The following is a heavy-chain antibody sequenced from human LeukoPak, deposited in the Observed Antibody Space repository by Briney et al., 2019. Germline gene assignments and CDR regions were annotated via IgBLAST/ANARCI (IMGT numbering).Heavy chain of an antibody. Sequence: GGSLRLSCAASGFTFDDYAMHWVRQAPGKGLEWVSLISWDGGSTYYADSVKGRFTISRDNSKNSLYLQMNSLRAEDTALYYCAKDMAAYYYASGSIDYWGQGTLVTVSS. J-gene: IGHJ4*02. CDR2: ISWDGGST. V-gene: IGHV3-43D*03. CDR1: GFTFDDYA. CDR3: AKDMAAYYYASGSIDY. D-gene: IGHD3-10*01.